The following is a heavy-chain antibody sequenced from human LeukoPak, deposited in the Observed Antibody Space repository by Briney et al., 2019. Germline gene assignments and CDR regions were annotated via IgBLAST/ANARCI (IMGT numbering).Heavy chain of an antibody. CDR3: ARVVESDYVWGSYPNYFDY. V-gene: IGHV4-61*05. CDR2: IYYSGST. D-gene: IGHD3-16*01. Sequence: PSETLSLTCTVSGGSISSSSYYWGWIRQPPGKGLEWIGYIYYSGSTNYNPSLKSRVTISVDTSKNQFSLKLSSVTAADTAVYYCARVVESDYVWGSYPNYFDYWGQGTLVTVSS. J-gene: IGHJ4*02. CDR1: GGSISSSSYY.